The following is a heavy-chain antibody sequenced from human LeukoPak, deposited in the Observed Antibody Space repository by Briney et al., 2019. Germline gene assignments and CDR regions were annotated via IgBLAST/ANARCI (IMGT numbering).Heavy chain of an antibody. CDR1: GYTFTSYY. Sequence: ASVKVSCKASGYTFTSYYMHWVRQAPGQGLEWMGIINPSGGSTSYAQKFQGRVTMTRDMSTSTVYMELSSLRSEDTAVYYCARGPGHRSGWYASFDYWGQGTLVTVSS. CDR2: INPSGGST. D-gene: IGHD6-13*01. CDR3: ARGPGHRSGWYASFDY. J-gene: IGHJ4*02. V-gene: IGHV1-46*01.